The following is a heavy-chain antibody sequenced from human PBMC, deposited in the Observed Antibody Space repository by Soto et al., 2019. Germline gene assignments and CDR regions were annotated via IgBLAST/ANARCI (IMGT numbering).Heavy chain of an antibody. CDR2: IIPILGIA. CDR1: GGTFSSYT. V-gene: IGHV1-69*02. D-gene: IGHD5-12*01. CDR3: ACRDGYASRHDYYYYYGMDV. Sequence: QVQLVQSGAEVKKPGSSVKVSCKASGGTFSSYTISWVRQAPGQGLEWMGRIIPILGIANYAQKFQGRVTITADKSTGPAYMELSSLRSEDTAVYYCACRDGYASRHDYYYYYGMDVWGQGTTVTVSS. J-gene: IGHJ6*02.